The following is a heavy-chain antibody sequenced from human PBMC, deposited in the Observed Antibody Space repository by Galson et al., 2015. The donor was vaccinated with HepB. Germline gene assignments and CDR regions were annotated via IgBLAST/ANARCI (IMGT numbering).Heavy chain of an antibody. CDR1: GFTFSSYS. D-gene: IGHD3-10*01. J-gene: IGHJ6*02. CDR3: ARGLTRFGHDYGMDV. CDR2: ISSSSSYI. V-gene: IGHV3-21*01. Sequence: SLRLSCAASGFTFSSYSMNWVRQAPGKGLEWVSSISSSSSYIYYADSVKGRFTISRDNAKNSLYLQTNSLRAEDTAVYYCARGLTRFGHDYGMDVWGQGTTVTVSS.